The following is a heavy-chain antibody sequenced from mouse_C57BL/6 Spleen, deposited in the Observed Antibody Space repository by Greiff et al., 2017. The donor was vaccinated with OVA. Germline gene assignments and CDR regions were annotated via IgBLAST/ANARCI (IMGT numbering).Heavy chain of an antibody. CDR1: GFTFSDYY. CDR2: INYDGSST. CDR3: ARDAQYGNYWYFDV. D-gene: IGHD2-10*02. J-gene: IGHJ1*03. V-gene: IGHV5-16*01. Sequence: EVKVVESEGGLVQPGSSMKLSCTASGFTFSDYYMAWVRQVPEKGLEWVANINYDGSSTYYLDSLKSRFIISRDNTKNILYLQMSSLKSEDTATYYCARDAQYGNYWYFDVWGTGTTVTVSS.